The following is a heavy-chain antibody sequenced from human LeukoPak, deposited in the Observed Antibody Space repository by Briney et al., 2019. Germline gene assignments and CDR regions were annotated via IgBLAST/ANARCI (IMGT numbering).Heavy chain of an antibody. Sequence: ASVKVSCKASEYTFTAYYMHWLRQAPGQGLDWMGLINPNSCCTNYAQNFQASVTMNMDTSISTAYMELSRLRPDDTALCYCARDYGSGYGMDVWGQGTTVTVSS. CDR3: ARDYGSGYGMDV. J-gene: IGHJ6*02. V-gene: IGHV1-2*02. D-gene: IGHD3-10*01. CDR1: EYTFTAYY. CDR2: INPNSCCT.